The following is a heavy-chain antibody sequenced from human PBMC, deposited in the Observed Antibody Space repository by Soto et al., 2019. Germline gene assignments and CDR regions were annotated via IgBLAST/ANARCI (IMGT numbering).Heavy chain of an antibody. J-gene: IGHJ5*02. Sequence: QVQLVQSGAEVKKPGASVKVSCKASGYTFTSYGISWVRQALGQGLEWMGWISAYNGNTNYAQKLQGRVTMTTDTSTSTAYMELRSLRSDDTAVYYCARRRPSYCSSTSCYEDAWGQGTLVTVSS. D-gene: IGHD2-2*01. CDR2: ISAYNGNT. CDR1: GYTFTSYG. CDR3: ARRRPSYCSSTSCYEDA. V-gene: IGHV1-18*01.